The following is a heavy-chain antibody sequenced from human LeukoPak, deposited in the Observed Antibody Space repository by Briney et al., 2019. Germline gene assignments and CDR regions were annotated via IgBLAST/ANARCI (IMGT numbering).Heavy chain of an antibody. CDR2: IHYTGST. D-gene: IGHD1-26*01. Sequence: SETLSLTCTVSGGSINSYYWSWIRQPPGKGLECIGYIHYTGSTNYNPSLKSRVTISVDTSKSQFSLKLSSVTAADTAVYYCARDQGTVKPSGVFDYWGQGTLVTVSS. CDR1: GGSINSYY. J-gene: IGHJ4*02. V-gene: IGHV4-59*01. CDR3: ARDQGTVKPSGVFDY.